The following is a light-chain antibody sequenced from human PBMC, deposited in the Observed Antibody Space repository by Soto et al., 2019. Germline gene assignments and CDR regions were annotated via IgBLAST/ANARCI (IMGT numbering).Light chain of an antibody. V-gene: IGKV4-1*01. J-gene: IGKJ1*01. CDR2: WAS. Sequence: DIVMTQSADSLAVSLGERATINCKSSQSVFSNSNNKKYLAWYQQKPGQPPKLLIRWASIRESGVPDRFSGSGSGTDFTLTINSLQAEDVAVYYCQQYYSTPWTFGQGTKVEIK. CDR1: QSVFSNSNNKKY. CDR3: QQYYSTPWT.